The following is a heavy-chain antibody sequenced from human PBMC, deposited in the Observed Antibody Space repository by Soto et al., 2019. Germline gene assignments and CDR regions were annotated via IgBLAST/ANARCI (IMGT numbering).Heavy chain of an antibody. D-gene: IGHD1-20*01. Sequence: GSLSLSCVASGLIFCDYVMTWFRQAPGKGLEWVATISASGGNIEYTDSLKGRFTISRDNSKKTVYLQINGLNFDDSAIYYCVRGQSVLYLDLWRRGTQVTVSS. CDR2: ISASGGNI. CDR1: GLIFCDYV. J-gene: IGHJ1*01. V-gene: IGHV3-23*01. CDR3: VRGQSVLYLDL.